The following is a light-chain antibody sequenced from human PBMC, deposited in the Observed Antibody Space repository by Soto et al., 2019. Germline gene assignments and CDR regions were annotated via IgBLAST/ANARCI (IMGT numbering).Light chain of an antibody. CDR3: HQYGSSPSYT. CDR2: GAS. V-gene: IGKV3-20*01. J-gene: IGKJ2*01. Sequence: EIVLTQSPGTLSLSPEERATLSCRASQSASSSYLAWYQQKPGQAPRLLIYGASSRATGIPDRFSGSGSGTDFTLTISRLEPEDFAVYYCHQYGSSPSYTFGQGTKLEIK. CDR1: QSASSSY.